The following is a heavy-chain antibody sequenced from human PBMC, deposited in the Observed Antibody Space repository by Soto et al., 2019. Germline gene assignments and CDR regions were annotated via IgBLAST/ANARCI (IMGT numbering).Heavy chain of an antibody. J-gene: IGHJ6*02. CDR1: GFAFSNFA. V-gene: IGHV3-23*01. D-gene: IGHD6-13*01. Sequence: EVQLLESGGGLAQPGGSLRLSCAASGFAFSNFAMTWVRLAPGKGLEWVSVISGDGGTTFYADSVKGRFTISRDNSRNTVYLQMNSLGAGDTAVYHCAKRLPDLVWYFGMEVWGQGPTVTVSS. CDR2: ISGDGGTT. CDR3: AKRLPDLVWYFGMEV.